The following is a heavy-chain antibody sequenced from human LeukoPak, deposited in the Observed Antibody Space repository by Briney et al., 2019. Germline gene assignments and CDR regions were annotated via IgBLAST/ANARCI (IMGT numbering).Heavy chain of an antibody. Sequence: SETLSLTCTVSGDSITGFYWNWIRQPPGKGLEWIGYIHYSGTTNYNPSLKSRVSISVDTSKTQFSLKLSSVTAADTAVYYCARDQRKSSSWYWKQGYYFDYWGQGTLVTVSS. V-gene: IGHV4-59*12. D-gene: IGHD6-13*01. CDR2: IHYSGTT. CDR1: GDSITGFY. J-gene: IGHJ4*02. CDR3: ARDQRKSSSWYWKQGYYFDY.